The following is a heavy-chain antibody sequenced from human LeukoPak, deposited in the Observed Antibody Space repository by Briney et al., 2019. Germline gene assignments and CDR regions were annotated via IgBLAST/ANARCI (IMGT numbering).Heavy chain of an antibody. J-gene: IGHJ4*02. V-gene: IGHV1-46*01. Sequence: ASVKVSCKASGGTFSSYAISWVRQAPGQGLEWMGIINPSGGSTSYAQKFQGRVTMTRDTSTSTVYMELSSLRSEDTAVYYCARDPTAMVGYWGQGTLVTVSS. CDR1: GGTFSSYA. CDR3: ARDPTAMVGY. D-gene: IGHD5-18*01. CDR2: INPSGGST.